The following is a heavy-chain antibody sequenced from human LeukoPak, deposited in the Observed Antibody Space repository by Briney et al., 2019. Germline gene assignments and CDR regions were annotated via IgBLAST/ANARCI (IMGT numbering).Heavy chain of an antibody. Sequence: GGSLRLSCAASGFTFSSYSMNWVRHAPGKGLEWVSSISSSSSYIYYADSVKGRFTISRDNAKNSLYLQMNSLRAEDTAVYYCASPLYCSGGICYSEFGYWGQGTLVTVSS. CDR1: GFTFSSYS. CDR2: ISSSSSYI. V-gene: IGHV3-21*01. J-gene: IGHJ4*02. D-gene: IGHD2-15*01. CDR3: ASPLYCSGGICYSEFGY.